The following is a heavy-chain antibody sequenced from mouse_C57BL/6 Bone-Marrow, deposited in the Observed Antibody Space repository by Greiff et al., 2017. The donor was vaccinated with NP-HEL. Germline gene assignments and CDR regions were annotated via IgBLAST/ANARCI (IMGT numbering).Heavy chain of an antibody. J-gene: IGHJ2*01. Sequence: VQLKESGAELVRPGTSVKVSCKASGYAFPNYLIEWVKQRPGQGLEWIGVINPGSGGTNYNEKFKGKATLTADKSSSTAYMQLSSLTSEDSAVYFCARRGYEGFDYWGQGTTLTVSS. D-gene: IGHD2-2*01. CDR1: GYAFPNYL. V-gene: IGHV1-54*01. CDR2: INPGSGGT. CDR3: ARRGYEGFDY.